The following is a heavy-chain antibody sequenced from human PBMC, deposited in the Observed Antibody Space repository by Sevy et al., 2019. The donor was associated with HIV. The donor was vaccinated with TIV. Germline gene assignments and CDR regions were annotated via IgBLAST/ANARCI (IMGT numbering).Heavy chain of an antibody. J-gene: IGHJ6*02. CDR1: GGTFSSYA. CDR3: ARTDIVVVPAAITYYYYGMDV. D-gene: IGHD2-2*01. CDR2: IIPIYGTA. V-gene: IGHV1-69*13. Sequence: ASVKVSCKASGGTFSSYAISWVRQAPGQGLEWMGGIIPIYGTANYAQKFQGRVTITADESTSTAYMELSSLRSEDTAVSDCARTDIVVVPAAITYYYYGMDVWGQGTTVTVSS.